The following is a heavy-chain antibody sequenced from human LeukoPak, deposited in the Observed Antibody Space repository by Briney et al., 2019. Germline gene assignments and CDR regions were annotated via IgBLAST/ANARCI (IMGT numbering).Heavy chain of an antibody. CDR3: AGTHSSGWSNHFNY. CDR1: GYTFTSHG. CDR2: ISAYNGNT. J-gene: IGHJ4*02. Sequence: ASVKVSCKASGYTFTSHGISWVRQAPGQGLEWMGWISAYNGNTNYAQKLQGRVTMTTDTSTSTAYMELRSLRSDDTAVYYCAGTHSSGWSNHFNYWGQGTLVTVSS. D-gene: IGHD6-19*01. V-gene: IGHV1-18*01.